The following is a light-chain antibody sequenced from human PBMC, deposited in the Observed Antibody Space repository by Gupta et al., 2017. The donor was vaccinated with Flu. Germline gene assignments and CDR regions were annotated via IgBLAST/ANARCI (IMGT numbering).Light chain of an antibody. Sequence: QSAPTQPRSVSGSPGQSVTITCTGTSNDVGGYNRVSWYEQRPGKAPKLILYDVTERPSGVPDRFSGSKSGNTASLTISGLQADDEADYYCSSHAGRVTWVFGTGTTVT. J-gene: IGLJ1*01. V-gene: IGLV2-11*01. CDR2: DVT. CDR1: SNDVGGYNR. CDR3: SSHAGRVTWV.